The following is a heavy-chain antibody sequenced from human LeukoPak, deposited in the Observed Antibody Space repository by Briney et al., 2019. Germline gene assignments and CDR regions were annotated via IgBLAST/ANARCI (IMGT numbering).Heavy chain of an antibody. CDR2: ISGSGGST. CDR1: GFTFDSYA. Sequence: GGSLRLSCAAFGFTFDSYAMSWVRQAPGKGLEWVSVISGSGGSTYSADSVKGRFTISRDNSKNTLYLQMNSLRAEDTAVYFCAKSQDGGRLFHFDYWGQGTLVTVSS. V-gene: IGHV3-23*01. CDR3: AKSQDGGRLFHFDY. D-gene: IGHD1-26*01. J-gene: IGHJ4*02.